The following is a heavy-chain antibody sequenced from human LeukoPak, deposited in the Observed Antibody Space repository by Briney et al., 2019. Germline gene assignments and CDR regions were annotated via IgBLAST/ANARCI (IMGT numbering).Heavy chain of an antibody. CDR3: ARAYYYDSSGYYYPQPLY. D-gene: IGHD3-22*01. CDR1: GYSFTSYW. CDR2: IYPGDSDT. Sequence: GESLKISCKGSGYSFTSYWIGWVRQMPGKGLEWMGIIYPGDSDTRYSPSFQGRVTISADKSISTAYLQWSSLKASDTAMYYCARAYYYDSSGYYYPQPLYWGQGTLVTVSS. J-gene: IGHJ4*02. V-gene: IGHV5-51*01.